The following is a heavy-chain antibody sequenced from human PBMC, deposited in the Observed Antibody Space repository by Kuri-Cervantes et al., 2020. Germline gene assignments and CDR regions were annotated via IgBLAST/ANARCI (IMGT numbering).Heavy chain of an antibody. Sequence: GGSLRLSCAASGFTFSSYSMNWVRQAPGKGLVWVSRISSDGSSTRYADSVKGRFSISRDNATNTLYLHMNSLRAEDTAVYYCARGNFYAMDVWGQGTTVTASS. CDR3: ARGNFYAMDV. CDR2: ISSDGSST. V-gene: IGHV3-74*01. J-gene: IGHJ6*02. CDR1: GFTFSSYS.